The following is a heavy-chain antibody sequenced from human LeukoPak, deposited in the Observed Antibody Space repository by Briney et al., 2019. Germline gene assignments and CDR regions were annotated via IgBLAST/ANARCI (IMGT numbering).Heavy chain of an antibody. Sequence: PSETLSLTCAVYGGSFSACYWTWIRQPPGKGLEWIGEINHSGITKYNPSLKSRVTISVDTSKSQFSLKLSSVTAADTAMYYCHQLASGWYDHHFDSWGQGTLVTVSS. V-gene: IGHV4-34*01. CDR2: INHSGIT. CDR1: GGSFSACY. CDR3: HQLASGWYDHHFDS. J-gene: IGHJ4*02. D-gene: IGHD6-19*01.